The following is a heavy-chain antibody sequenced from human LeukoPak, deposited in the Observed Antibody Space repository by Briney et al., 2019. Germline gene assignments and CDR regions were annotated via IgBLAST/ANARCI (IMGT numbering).Heavy chain of an antibody. J-gene: IGHJ4*02. CDR3: ARVRLDYGDYDY. CDR2: ISAYNGNT. Sequence: ASVKVSCKASGYTFTSYSISWVRQAPGQGLEWMGWISAYNGNTNYAQKLQGRVTMTTDTSTSTAYMELRSLRSDDTAVYYCARVRLDYGDYDYWGQGTLVTVSS. D-gene: IGHD4-17*01. CDR1: GYTFTSYS. V-gene: IGHV1-18*01.